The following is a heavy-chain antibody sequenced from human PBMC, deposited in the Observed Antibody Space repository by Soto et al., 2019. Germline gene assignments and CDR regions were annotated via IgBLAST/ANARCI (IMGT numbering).Heavy chain of an antibody. CDR1: GFTFSSYS. Sequence: EVQLVESGGGLVKPGGSLRLSCAASGFTFSSYSMNWVRQAPGKGLEWVSSISSSSYIYYADSVKGRFTISRDNAKNSLYLQMNSLRAEDTAVYYCAREVTAMVFDYWGQGTLVTVSS. D-gene: IGHD5-18*01. CDR3: AREVTAMVFDY. J-gene: IGHJ4*02. V-gene: IGHV3-21*01. CDR2: ISSSSYI.